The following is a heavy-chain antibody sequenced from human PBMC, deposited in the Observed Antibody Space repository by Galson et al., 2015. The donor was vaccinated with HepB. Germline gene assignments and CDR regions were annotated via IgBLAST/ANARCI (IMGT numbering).Heavy chain of an antibody. CDR2: ISYDGSNK. J-gene: IGHJ3*02. CDR1: GFTFSSYA. V-gene: IGHV3-30*04. CDR3: AKFGYCSSTSCGGNDAFDI. D-gene: IGHD2-2*01. Sequence: SLRLSCAASGFTFSSYAMHWVRQAPGKGLEWVAVISYDGSNKYYADSVKGRFTISRDNSKNTLYLQMNSLRAEDTAVYYCAKFGYCSSTSCGGNDAFDIWGQGTMVTVSS.